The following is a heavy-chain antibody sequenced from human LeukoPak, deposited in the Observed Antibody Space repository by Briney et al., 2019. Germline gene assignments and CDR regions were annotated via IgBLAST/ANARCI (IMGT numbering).Heavy chain of an antibody. D-gene: IGHD3-22*01. CDR3: AIVPESSAPFEI. CDR1: GFNFDDYG. J-gene: IGHJ3*02. V-gene: IGHV3-20*04. CDR2: INWNGGST. Sequence: GGSLSLSCAASGFNFDDYGMSWLRQAPGKGLEWVSGINWNGGSTVYADSVKGRFTISRDNAKNSLYLQVNSLRAADPAFDYCAIVPESSAPFEISGDRTMGTVSS.